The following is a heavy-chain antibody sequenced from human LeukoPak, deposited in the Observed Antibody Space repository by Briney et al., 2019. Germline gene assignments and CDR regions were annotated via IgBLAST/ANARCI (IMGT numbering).Heavy chain of an antibody. CDR1: GGTFSSYA. CDR3: ARGVVPAAIGSWFDP. J-gene: IGHJ5*02. V-gene: IGHV1-69*06. CDR2: IIPIFGTA. D-gene: IGHD2-2*01. Sequence: SVKVPCKASGGTFSSYAISWVRQAPGQGLEWMGGIIPIFGTANYAQKFQGRVTITADKSTSTAYMELSSLRSEDTAVYYCARGVVPAAIGSWFDPWGQGTLVTVSS.